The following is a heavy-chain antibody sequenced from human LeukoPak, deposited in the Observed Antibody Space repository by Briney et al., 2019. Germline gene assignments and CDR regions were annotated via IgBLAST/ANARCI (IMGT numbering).Heavy chain of an antibody. CDR3: VRGNDYYRC. V-gene: IGHV3-7*01. CDR1: GFTDTRYW. Sequence: GGFLRLSCVASGFTDTRYWMSWVRQAPGKGPEWVANIKQDGSEKNYVDSVKGRFTISRDNAKNSLYLQINSLRVEDTAVYYCVRGNDYYRCWGQGTLVTVSS. J-gene: IGHJ4*02. D-gene: IGHD3-3*01. CDR2: IKQDGSEK.